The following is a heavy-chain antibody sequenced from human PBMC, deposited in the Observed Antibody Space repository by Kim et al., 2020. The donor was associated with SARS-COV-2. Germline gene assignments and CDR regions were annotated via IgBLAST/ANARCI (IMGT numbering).Heavy chain of an antibody. V-gene: IGHV3-33*01. J-gene: IGHJ5*02. CDR2: IWYDGSNK. CDR1: GFTFSSYG. CDR3: AREYDFWGKGLFDP. D-gene: IGHD3-3*01. Sequence: GGSLRLSCAASGFTFSSYGMHWVRQAPGKGLEWVAVIWYDGSNKYYADSVKGRFTISRDNSKNTLYLQMNSLRAEDTAVYYCAREYDFWGKGLFDPWGQGTLVPLFS.